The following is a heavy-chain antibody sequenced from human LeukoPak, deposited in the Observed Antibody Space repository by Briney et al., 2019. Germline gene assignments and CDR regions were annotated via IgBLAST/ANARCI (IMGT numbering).Heavy chain of an antibody. CDR1: GFTVSSNY. CDR3: ARGSTATTTDY. J-gene: IGHJ4*02. V-gene: IGHV3-53*01. CDR2: IYSGDST. Sequence: QPGGSLRLSCAASGFTVSSNYMTWVRQAPGKGLEWVSVIYSGDSTYYADSVKGRFTISRDSSKNTLYLQMNSLRAEDTAAYYCARGSTATTTDYWGQGALVTVSS. D-gene: IGHD4-17*01.